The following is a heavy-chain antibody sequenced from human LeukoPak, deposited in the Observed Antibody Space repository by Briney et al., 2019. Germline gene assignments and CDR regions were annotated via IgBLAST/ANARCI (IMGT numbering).Heavy chain of an antibody. CDR3: AKGGRVTMIHDY. J-gene: IGHJ4*02. Sequence: GGSLRLSCAASGFTFSSYAMSWVRQAPGKGLEWGSAISGSGGSTYYADSVKGRFTISRDNSKNTLYLQMNSLRAEDTAVYYCAKGGRVTMIHDYWGQGTLVTVSS. V-gene: IGHV3-23*01. D-gene: IGHD3-22*01. CDR2: ISGSGGST. CDR1: GFTFSSYA.